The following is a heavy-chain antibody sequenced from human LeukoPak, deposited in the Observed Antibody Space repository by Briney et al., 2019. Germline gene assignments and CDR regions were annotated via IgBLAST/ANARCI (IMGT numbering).Heavy chain of an antibody. CDR1: GVSISSSSYY. CDR2: IYSSGST. D-gene: IGHD6-13*01. V-gene: IGHV4-39*07. Sequence: PSETLSLTCNVSGVSISSSSYYWGWIRQPPGKGLEWIGSIYSSGSTYYNSSLKSRVTISIDTSKNQFSLKLSSVTAADTAVYYCARGSAAAGLDYWGQGTLVTVSS. J-gene: IGHJ4*02. CDR3: ARGSAAAGLDY.